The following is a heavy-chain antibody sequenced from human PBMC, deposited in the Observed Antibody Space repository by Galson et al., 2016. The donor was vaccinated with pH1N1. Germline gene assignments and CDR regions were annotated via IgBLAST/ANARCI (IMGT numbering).Heavy chain of an antibody. V-gene: IGHV1-69*10. CDR1: GGTFSDYA. CDR3: ARNTSGRYAD. D-gene: IGHD6-19*01. CDR2: ILIPVLGPT. J-gene: IGHJ4*02. Sequence: SVKVSCKASGGTFSDYAITWVRQAPGQGLEWMGGILIPVLGPTYYAQNFKGRVTITADRSTTTSYMEIHYLTSDDTAVYFCARNTSGRYADWGQGTLVTVSS.